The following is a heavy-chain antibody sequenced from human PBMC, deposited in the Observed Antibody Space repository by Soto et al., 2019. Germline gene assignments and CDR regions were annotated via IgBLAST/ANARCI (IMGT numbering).Heavy chain of an antibody. V-gene: IGHV4-38-2*02. J-gene: IGHJ4*02. Sequence: SETLSLTCAVSGYSISSDYYWGWIRQPPGKGLGWIGSLYHSGSTYYNPSLKSRVTISVDTSKNQFPLKLTSVTAADTAVYFCARDGPSGSYDYWGQGTLVTVSS. CDR2: LYHSGST. CDR1: GYSISSDYY. D-gene: IGHD3-10*01. CDR3: ARDGPSGSYDY.